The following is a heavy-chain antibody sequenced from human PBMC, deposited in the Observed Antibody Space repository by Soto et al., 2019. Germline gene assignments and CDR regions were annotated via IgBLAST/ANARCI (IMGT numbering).Heavy chain of an antibody. D-gene: IGHD4-17*01. V-gene: IGHV4-39*01. Sequence: QLQLQESGPGLVKPSETLSLTCTVSGGSISSSSYYWGWIRQPPGKGLEWIGSIYYSGSTYYNPSLKSRVTISVDTSKNHFSLRLSSVTAADTAVYYCRVWDGDASFYYYYGMDVWGQGITVTVSS. CDR2: IYYSGST. CDR3: RVWDGDASFYYYYGMDV. CDR1: GGSISSSSYY. J-gene: IGHJ6*02.